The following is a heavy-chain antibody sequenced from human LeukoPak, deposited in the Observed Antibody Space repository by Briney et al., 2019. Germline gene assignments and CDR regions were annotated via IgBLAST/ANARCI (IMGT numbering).Heavy chain of an antibody. D-gene: IGHD5-18*01. CDR1: GGSISSSSYY. Sequence: SETLSLTCTVSGGSISSSSYYWGWIRQPPGKGLEWIGSIYYSGSTYYNPSLKSRVTISVDTSKNQFSLKLSSVTAADTAVYYCARLIGGGYSYARGVWYFDLWGRGTLVTVSS. J-gene: IGHJ2*01. CDR2: IYYSGST. CDR3: ARLIGGGYSYARGVWYFDL. V-gene: IGHV4-39*01.